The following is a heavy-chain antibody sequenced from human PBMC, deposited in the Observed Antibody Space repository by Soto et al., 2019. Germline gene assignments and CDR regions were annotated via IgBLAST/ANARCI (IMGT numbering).Heavy chain of an antibody. CDR3: ARGVNYYDSSGYYRV. J-gene: IGHJ4*02. V-gene: IGHV1-69*02. Sequence: QVQLVQSGAEVKKPGSSVKVSCKASGGTFSSYTISWVRQAPGQGLEWMGRIIPILGIANYAQKFQGRVTITADKSTSTAYMELSSLRSEDTAVYYCARGVNYYDSSGYYRVWGQGTLVTVSS. D-gene: IGHD3-22*01. CDR1: GGTFSSYT. CDR2: IIPILGIA.